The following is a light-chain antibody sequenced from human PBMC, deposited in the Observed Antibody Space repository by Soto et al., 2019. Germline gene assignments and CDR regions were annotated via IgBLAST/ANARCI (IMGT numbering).Light chain of an antibody. CDR3: SSYAGNNIHYV. CDR2: EVS. CDR1: STDVGGYNY. V-gene: IGLV2-8*01. Sequence: QSALTQPPSASGSAGQSVTISCTGTSTDVGGYNYVSWYQQHPGKAPKLMIYEVSKRPSGVPDRFSGSKSGNTVSLTVSGLQAEDEADYYCSSYAGNNIHYVFGTGTKLTVL. J-gene: IGLJ1*01.